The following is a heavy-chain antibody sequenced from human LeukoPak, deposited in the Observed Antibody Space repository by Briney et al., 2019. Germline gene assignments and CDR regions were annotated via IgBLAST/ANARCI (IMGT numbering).Heavy chain of an antibody. V-gene: IGHV3-30*18. D-gene: IGHD3-9*01. Sequence: GGSLRLSCAASGFTFSSYGTHWVRQAPGKGLEWVAVISYDGSNKYYADSVKGRFTISRDNSKNTLYLQMNSLRAEDTAVYYCAKDVGYFDTYYFDYWGQGTLVTVSS. CDR1: GFTFSSYG. J-gene: IGHJ4*02. CDR2: ISYDGSNK. CDR3: AKDVGYFDTYYFDY.